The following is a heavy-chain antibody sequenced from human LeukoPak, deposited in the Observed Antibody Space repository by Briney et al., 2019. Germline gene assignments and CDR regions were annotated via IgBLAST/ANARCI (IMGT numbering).Heavy chain of an antibody. J-gene: IGHJ4*02. D-gene: IGHD6-6*01. CDR1: GFTFSSYA. V-gene: IGHV3-30-3*01. Sequence: GGSLRLSCAASGFTFSSYAMHWVRQAPGKGLEWVAVISYDGSNKYYADSVKGRFTISRDNSKNTLYLRMNSLRAEDTAVYYCARESRAARPFDYWGQGTLVTVSS. CDR3: ARESRAARPFDY. CDR2: ISYDGSNK.